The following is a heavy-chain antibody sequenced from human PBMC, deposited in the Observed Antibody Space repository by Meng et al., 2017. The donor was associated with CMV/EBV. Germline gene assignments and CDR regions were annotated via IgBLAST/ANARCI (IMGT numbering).Heavy chain of an antibody. CDR3: ASRKQPLHYLDV. D-gene: IGHD6-13*01. V-gene: IGHV3-30-3*01. CDR1: GFTFSSYA. Sequence: GESLKISCAASGFTFSSYAMHWVRQAPGKGLEWVAVISYDGSNKYYADSVKGRFTISRDNSKNTLYLQMNSLRAEDTAVYYCASRKQPLHYLDVWGQGTTVTVSS. CDR2: ISYDGSNK. J-gene: IGHJ6*02.